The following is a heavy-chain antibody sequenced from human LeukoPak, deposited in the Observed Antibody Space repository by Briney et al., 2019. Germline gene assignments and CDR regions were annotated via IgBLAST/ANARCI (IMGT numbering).Heavy chain of an antibody. J-gene: IGHJ6*03. Sequence: SETLSLTCAVYSGSFSGYYWTWIRQPPGKGLEWIGEINHSGSTDYNPSLKSRVTISVDTSKNQFSLKLSSVTAADTAVYYCARGGGDYYMDGWGKGTTVTVSS. CDR1: SGSFSGYY. V-gene: IGHV4-34*01. CDR2: INHSGST. D-gene: IGHD4-17*01. CDR3: ARGGGDYYMDG.